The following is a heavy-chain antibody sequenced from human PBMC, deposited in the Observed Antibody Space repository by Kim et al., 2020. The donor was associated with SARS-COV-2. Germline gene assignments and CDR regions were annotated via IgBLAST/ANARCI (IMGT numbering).Heavy chain of an antibody. CDR3: SRDGTTRNGGYYFYY. Sequence: ASVNVSCKASGYTFTSNTLHWVRQAPGQGLEWMGWINVANGNRKYLQKFHDRLIITRDTSATTAYMELRSLTTEDTAVYYFSRDGTTRNGGYYFYYWGHG. CDR2: INVANGNR. CDR1: GYTFTSNT. D-gene: IGHD1-1*01. J-gene: IGHJ4*01. V-gene: IGHV1-3*01.